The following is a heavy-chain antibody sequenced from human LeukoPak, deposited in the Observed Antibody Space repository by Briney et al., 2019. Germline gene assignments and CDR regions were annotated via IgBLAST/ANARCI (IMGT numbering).Heavy chain of an antibody. CDR2: ISSSGSTI. CDR3: AELGITMIGGV. J-gene: IGHJ6*04. V-gene: IGHV3-48*03. Sequence: PGGSLRLSCEASGFTFSSCEMNWVRLAPGKGLEWVSYISSSGSTIYYADSVKGRFTISRDNAKNSLYLLMNSLRAEDTAVYYCAELGITMIGGVWGKGTTVTISS. D-gene: IGHD3-10*02. CDR1: GFTFSSCE.